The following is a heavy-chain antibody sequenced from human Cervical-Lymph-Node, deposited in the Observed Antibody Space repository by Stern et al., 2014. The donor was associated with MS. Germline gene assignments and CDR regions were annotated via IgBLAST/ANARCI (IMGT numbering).Heavy chain of an antibody. CDR1: GYTFTGYY. CDR3: ARAVAGTTYYYYSGMDV. J-gene: IGHJ6*02. Sequence: QVQLVQSGAEVKKPGASVKVSCKASGYTFTGYYMHWVRQAPGKGLEWMGWINPNSCGTNYAQKFKGWVTMTRATSISTAYMELRRLRSDDTAVYYCARAVAGTTYYYYSGMDVWGQGTTVTVSS. CDR2: INPNSCGT. D-gene: IGHD6-19*01. V-gene: IGHV1-2*04.